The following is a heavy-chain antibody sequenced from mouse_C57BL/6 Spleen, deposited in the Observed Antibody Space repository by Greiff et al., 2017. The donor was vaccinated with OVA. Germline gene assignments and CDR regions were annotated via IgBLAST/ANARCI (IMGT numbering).Heavy chain of an antibody. D-gene: IGHD1-1*01. Sequence: VQLVESGAELVKPGDSVKISCKASGYAFRSYWMTWVKQRPGKGLEWIGQIYPGDGDTNYNGKFKGKATLSADKSSSTAYMQLSSLTSEDSAVYFCARQNYCSSYEDWFAYWGQGTLVTVSA. CDR1: GYAFRSYW. CDR2: IYPGDGDT. J-gene: IGHJ3*01. V-gene: IGHV1-80*01. CDR3: ARQNYCSSYEDWFAY.